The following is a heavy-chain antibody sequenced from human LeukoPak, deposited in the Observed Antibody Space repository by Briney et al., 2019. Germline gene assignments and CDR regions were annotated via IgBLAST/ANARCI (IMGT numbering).Heavy chain of an antibody. CDR1: GFTFSSYS. CDR2: ISSSSSTT. CDR3: GVGSSYYYYGMDV. Sequence: GGSLRLSCAASGFTFSSYSMNWVRQAPGKGLEWVSYISSSSSTTYYADSVKGRFTISRDNAKNSLYLQMNSLRAEDTAVYYCGVGSSYYYYGMDVWGQGTTVTVSS. J-gene: IGHJ6*02. V-gene: IGHV3-48*04. D-gene: IGHD6-6*01.